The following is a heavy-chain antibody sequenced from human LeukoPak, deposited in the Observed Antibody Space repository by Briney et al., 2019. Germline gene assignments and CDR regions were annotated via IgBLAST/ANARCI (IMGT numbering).Heavy chain of an antibody. D-gene: IGHD3-22*01. Sequence: PSETLSLTCTVSGYSISSGYYWGWIRQPPGKGLEWIGRIYTSGSTNYNPSLKSRVTMSVDTSKNQFSLKLSSVTAADTAVYYCARGGGSYYDSSGYYLAYWGQGTLVTVSS. CDR1: GYSISSGYY. CDR3: ARGGGSYYDSSGYYLAY. CDR2: IYTSGST. V-gene: IGHV4-38-2*02. J-gene: IGHJ4*02.